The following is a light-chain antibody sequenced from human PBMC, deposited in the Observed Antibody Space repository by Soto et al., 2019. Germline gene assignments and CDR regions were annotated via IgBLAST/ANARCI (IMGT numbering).Light chain of an antibody. CDR3: SSYTSSGTLYV. CDR2: DVT. V-gene: IGLV2-14*01. CDR1: SSDVGGCNY. J-gene: IGLJ1*01. Sequence: QSALSQPDSVSGSPGQSITISCTGTSSDVGGCNYVSWYQQHPGRAPKLMIYDVTNRPSGVSNRFSGSKSGNTASLTITGLQAEDEADYYGSSYTSSGTLYVFGTGTKLTVL.